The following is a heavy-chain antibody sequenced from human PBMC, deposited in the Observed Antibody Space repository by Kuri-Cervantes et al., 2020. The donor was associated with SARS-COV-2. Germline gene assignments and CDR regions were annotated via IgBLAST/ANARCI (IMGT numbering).Heavy chain of an antibody. D-gene: IGHD3-3*01. CDR3: ARSKGLGGFWSVSYAGLDY. CDR2: IKQDGSEK. Sequence: GESLKISCATSGFTFTSYAMSWVRQAPGKVLEWVANIKQDGSEKYYVDSVKGRFTISRDNARNSLDLLLKSLRVEDTAVYYCARSKGLGGFWSVSYAGLDYWGQGTLVTDSS. J-gene: IGHJ4*02. V-gene: IGHV3-7*01. CDR1: GFTFTSYA.